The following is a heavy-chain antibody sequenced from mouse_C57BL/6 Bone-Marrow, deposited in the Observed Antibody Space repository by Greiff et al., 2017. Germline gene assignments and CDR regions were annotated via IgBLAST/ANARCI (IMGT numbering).Heavy chain of an antibody. CDR2: IDPANGNT. D-gene: IGHD1-1*01. Sequence: VQLQQSVAELVRPGASVKLSCTASGFNFKNTYMHWVKQRPEQGLEWIGRIDPANGNTKYAPKFQGKATITADTSSNTAYLQLSSLTSEDTAIYYCARFITTVIAVYYYAMDYWGQGTSVTVSS. CDR1: GFNFKNTY. J-gene: IGHJ4*01. V-gene: IGHV14-3*01. CDR3: ARFITTVIAVYYYAMDY.